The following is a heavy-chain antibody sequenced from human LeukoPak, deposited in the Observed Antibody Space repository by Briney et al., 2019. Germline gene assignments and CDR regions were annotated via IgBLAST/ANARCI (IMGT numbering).Heavy chain of an antibody. D-gene: IGHD2-2*01. Sequence: GGSLRLSCAASGFTFSNYGMHWVRQAPGKGLEWVAFIRNDGSNKYYADSVKGRFTISRDNSKNTLYLQMNRLRAEDTAVYYCAKMFIPAPVPTYYFDYWGQGILVTVSS. J-gene: IGHJ4*02. CDR2: IRNDGSNK. CDR3: AKMFIPAPVPTYYFDY. CDR1: GFTFSNYG. V-gene: IGHV3-30*02.